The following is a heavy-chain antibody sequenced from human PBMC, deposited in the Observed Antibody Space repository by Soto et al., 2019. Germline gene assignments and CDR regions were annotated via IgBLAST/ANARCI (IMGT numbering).Heavy chain of an antibody. Sequence: SDTLSLNCTVSGGSISSYYWSWIRQPPGKGLEWIGYIYYSGSTNYNPSLKSRVTISVDTSKNQFSLKLSSVTAADTAVYYCARSYCSGGSCWHGASDPCGQGTLVTVSS. CDR3: ARSYCSGGSCWHGASDP. CDR2: IYYSGST. V-gene: IGHV4-59*01. D-gene: IGHD2-15*01. CDR1: GGSISSYY. J-gene: IGHJ5*02.